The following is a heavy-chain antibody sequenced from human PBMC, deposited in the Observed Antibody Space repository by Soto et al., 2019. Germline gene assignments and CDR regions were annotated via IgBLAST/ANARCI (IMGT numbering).Heavy chain of an antibody. Sequence: SLRLSCAASGFTFDDYAMHWVRQVPGKGLQWVSGINWNSGSIGYGDSVKGRFAISRDNAKDSLHLQMNSLSAEDTAFYYCVKDESINWYSGHFRHWGQGTLVTVSS. V-gene: IGHV3-9*01. J-gene: IGHJ1*01. CDR1: GFTFDDYA. CDR3: VKDESINWYSGHFRH. CDR2: INWNSGSI. D-gene: IGHD6-13*01.